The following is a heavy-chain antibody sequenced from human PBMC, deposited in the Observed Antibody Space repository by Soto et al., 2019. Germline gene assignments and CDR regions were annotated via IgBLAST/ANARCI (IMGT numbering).Heavy chain of an antibody. CDR1: GFTFSSYA. J-gene: IGHJ4*02. D-gene: IGHD3-22*01. CDR2: ISGSGGST. V-gene: IGHV3-23*01. Sequence: EVQLLESGGGLVQPGGSLRLSCAASGFTFSSYAMSWVRQAPGKGLEWVSAISGSGGSTYYADSVKGRFTISRDNSKNTLYLQMNSLRAEDRAVYYCAKAPFRYYYDSSGYSFDYWGQGTLVTVSS. CDR3: AKAPFRYYYDSSGYSFDY.